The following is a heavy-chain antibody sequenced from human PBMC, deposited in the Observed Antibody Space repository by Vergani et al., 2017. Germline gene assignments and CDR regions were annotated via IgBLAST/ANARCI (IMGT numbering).Heavy chain of an antibody. V-gene: IGHV3-15*01. J-gene: IGHJ4*02. CDR2: IRSKNDGGTA. CDR3: YTDYHDY. Sequence: EVQVVESGGGLIKPGGSLRLSCVVSGITFKNAWINWVRQAPGKGLEWIGRIRSKNDGGTADYAAPLKGRFTISRDDSKDSAFLLVNNLKTEDTAVHFCYTDYHDYWGQGTLVTVSS. CDR1: GITFKNAW. D-gene: IGHD2-2*02.